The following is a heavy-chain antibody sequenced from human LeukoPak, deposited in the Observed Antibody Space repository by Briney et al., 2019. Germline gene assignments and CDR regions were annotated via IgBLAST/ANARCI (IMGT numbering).Heavy chain of an antibody. Sequence: ASVKVSCKASGYTFTTYAIHWVRQAPGQRLEWMGWINTGNGNTKYSQKFQGRVTITRDTSASTAYMELSSLRSEDTAVYYCAKDSRILHAYYYDSSGYYGVDYWGQGTLVTVSS. CDR3: AKDSRILHAYYYDSSGYYGVDY. CDR2: INTGNGNT. D-gene: IGHD3-22*01. J-gene: IGHJ4*02. V-gene: IGHV1-3*04. CDR1: GYTFTTYA.